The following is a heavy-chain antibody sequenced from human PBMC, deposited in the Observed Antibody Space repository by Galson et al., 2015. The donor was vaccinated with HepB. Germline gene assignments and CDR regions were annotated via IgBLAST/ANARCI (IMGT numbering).Heavy chain of an antibody. CDR2: ISYDGSNK. J-gene: IGHJ3*02. V-gene: IGHV3-30*18. CDR1: GFTFSSYG. CDR3: AKEIKGAFDI. Sequence: SLRLSCAASGFTFSSYGMHWVRQAPGKGLEWVAVISYDGSNKYYADSVKGRFTISRDNSKNTLYLQMNSLRAEDTAVYYCAKEIKGAFDIWGQGTMVTVSS.